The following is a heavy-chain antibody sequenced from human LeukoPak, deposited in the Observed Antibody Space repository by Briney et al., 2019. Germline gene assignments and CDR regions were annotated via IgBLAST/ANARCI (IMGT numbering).Heavy chain of an antibody. CDR3: AREGGEWELLRTFDY. CDR1: GFTFSSYE. D-gene: IGHD1-26*01. CDR2: ISSSGSTI. Sequence: GGSLRLSCAASGFTFSSYEMNWVRQGPGKGLECVSYISSSGSTIYYADSVKGRFTISRDNAKNSLYLQMNSLRAEDTAVYYCAREGGEWELLRTFDYWGQGTLVTVSS. V-gene: IGHV3-48*03. J-gene: IGHJ4*02.